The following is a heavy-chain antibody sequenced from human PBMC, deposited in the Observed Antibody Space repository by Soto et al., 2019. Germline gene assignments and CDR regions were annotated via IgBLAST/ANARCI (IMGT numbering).Heavy chain of an antibody. V-gene: IGHV4-59*01. J-gene: IGHJ6*02. CDR3: ARDFNPYYYYGMDV. CDR2: IYYSGST. CDR1: GGSISSYY. Sequence: LSLTCTVSGGSISSYYWSWIRQPPGKGLEWIGYIYYSGSTNYNPSLKSRVTISVDTSKNQLSLKLSSVTAADTAVYYCARDFNPYYYYGMDVWGQGTTVTVS.